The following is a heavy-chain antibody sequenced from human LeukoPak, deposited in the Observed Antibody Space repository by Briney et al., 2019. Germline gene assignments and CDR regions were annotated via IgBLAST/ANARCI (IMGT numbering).Heavy chain of an antibody. J-gene: IGHJ4*02. CDR1: GFTLSSYA. CDR3: ARVGLGFGELLPLFDY. V-gene: IGHV3-30*04. Sequence: GGSLRLSCAASGFTLSSYAMQWVRQAPGKGLEWVAVISYDGSNKYYADSVKGRFTISRDNSKNTLYLQMNSLRAEDTAVYYCARVGLGFGELLPLFDYWGQGTLVTVSS. CDR2: ISYDGSNK. D-gene: IGHD3-10*01.